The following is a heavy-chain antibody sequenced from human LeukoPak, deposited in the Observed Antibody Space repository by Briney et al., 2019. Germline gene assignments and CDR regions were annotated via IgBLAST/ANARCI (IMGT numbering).Heavy chain of an antibody. CDR2: ISAYNGNT. CDR1: YXFTSYG. CDR3: ARSSGYCSSTSCYGDNWFDP. D-gene: IGHD2-2*01. J-gene: IGHJ5*02. Sequence: YXFTSYGISWXRQAPGQGLEWMGWISAYNGNTNYAQKLQGRVTMTTDTSTSTAYMELRSLRSDDTAVYYCARSSGYCSSTSCYGDNWFDPWGQGTLVTVSS. V-gene: IGHV1-18*01.